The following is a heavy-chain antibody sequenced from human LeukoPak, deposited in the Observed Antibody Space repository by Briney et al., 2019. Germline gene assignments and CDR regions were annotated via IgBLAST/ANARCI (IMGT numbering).Heavy chain of an antibody. CDR2: IIPILGIA. Sequence: SVKVSCKASGGTFSSYTISWVRQAPGQGLEWIGRIIPILGIANYAQKFQGRVTITADKSTSTAYMELSSLRSEDTAVYYCASNYYDSSGPDIYFDYWGQGTLVTVSS. CDR1: GGTFSSYT. CDR3: ASNYYDSSGPDIYFDY. V-gene: IGHV1-69*02. J-gene: IGHJ4*02. D-gene: IGHD3-22*01.